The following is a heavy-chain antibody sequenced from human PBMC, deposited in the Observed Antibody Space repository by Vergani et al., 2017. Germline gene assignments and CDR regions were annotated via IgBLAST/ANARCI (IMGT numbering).Heavy chain of an antibody. CDR2: ISGGGGST. Sequence: EVQLLESGGGLVQRGGSLRLSCAASGFIFSSYAMSWVRQAPGRGLEWVSAISGGGGSTYYADSVKGRFTTSRDNSKNTLYLQMNSLRAEDTAVYYCARQQQLAAFDIWGQGTMVTVSS. CDR3: ARQQQLAAFDI. D-gene: IGHD6-13*01. J-gene: IGHJ3*02. CDR1: GFIFSSYA. V-gene: IGHV3-23*01.